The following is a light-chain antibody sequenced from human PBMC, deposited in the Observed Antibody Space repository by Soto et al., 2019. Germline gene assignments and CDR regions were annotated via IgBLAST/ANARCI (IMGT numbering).Light chain of an antibody. J-gene: IGKJ5*01. V-gene: IGKV3-11*01. Sequence: EIVLTQSPVTLSLTPGERATLSCRASQSVRTYLAWYQVKPGQAPRLLIYDASRRASGVPARFSGSGSGTDFTLTISSLEPEDFALYYCQQRNNWPITFGQGTRLEI. CDR1: QSVRTY. CDR3: QQRNNWPIT. CDR2: DAS.